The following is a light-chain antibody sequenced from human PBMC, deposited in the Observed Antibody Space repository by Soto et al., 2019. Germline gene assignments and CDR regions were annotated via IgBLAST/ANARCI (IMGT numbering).Light chain of an antibody. CDR2: GAS. CDR3: QQYDSWWT. J-gene: IGKJ1*01. CDR1: QSVTSN. V-gene: IGKV3-15*01. Sequence: EIVMTQSPATLSVSPGERATLSCRASQSVTSNLAWYQKKPGQAPRLLIYGASTRSTDIPARFSGSGSGTDFSLSISGLQSEDFAFYYCQQYDSWWTFGQGTRVEIK.